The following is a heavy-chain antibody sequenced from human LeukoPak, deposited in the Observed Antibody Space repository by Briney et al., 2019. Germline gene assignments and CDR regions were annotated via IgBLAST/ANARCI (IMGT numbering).Heavy chain of an antibody. CDR3: ARDRNSRYYYDSSGLDV. Sequence: SETPSLTCTVSGGSISSSSYYWGWIRQPPGKGLEWIGSIYYSGSTYYNPSLKSRVTISVDTSKNQFSLKLSSVTAADTAVYYCARDRNSRYYYDSSGLDVWGQGTTVTVSS. D-gene: IGHD3-22*01. CDR1: GGSISSSSYY. CDR2: IYYSGST. V-gene: IGHV4-39*07. J-gene: IGHJ6*02.